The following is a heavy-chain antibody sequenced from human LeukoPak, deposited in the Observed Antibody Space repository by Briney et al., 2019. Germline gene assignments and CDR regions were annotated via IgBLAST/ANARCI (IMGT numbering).Heavy chain of an antibody. J-gene: IGHJ5*02. CDR2: INPNSGGT. D-gene: IGHD7-27*01. CDR3: ARDYTGDYNWFDP. CDR1: GYTFTGYY. Sequence: ASVKVSCKASGYTFTGYYMHWVRQAPGQGLEWMGWINPNSGGTKYAQKFQGRFTMTRDTSINTAYMELSSLRSDDTAFYYCARDYTGDYNWFDPWGQGTLVTVSS. V-gene: IGHV1-2*02.